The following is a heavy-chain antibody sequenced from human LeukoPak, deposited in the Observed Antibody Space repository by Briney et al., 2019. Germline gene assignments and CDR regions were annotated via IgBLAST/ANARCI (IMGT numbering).Heavy chain of an antibody. J-gene: IGHJ4*02. V-gene: IGHV4-34*01. D-gene: IGHD2-15*01. CDR2: INHCGST. CDR1: GGSLSGFY. CDR3: ARVVVVAAGHDY. Sequence: NPSETLSLTCAVHGGSLSGFYWSWIRQPPGKGVEWIGEINHCGSTNYNPSLKSRVTISVDTSKNQFSLKLSSVTAADTAVYYCARVVVVAAGHDYWGQGTLVTVSS.